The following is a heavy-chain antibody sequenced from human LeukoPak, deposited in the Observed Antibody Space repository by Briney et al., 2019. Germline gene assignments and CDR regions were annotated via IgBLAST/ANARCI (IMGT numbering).Heavy chain of an antibody. J-gene: IGHJ4*02. CDR1: GFTFSSYW. Sequence: PGGSLRLSCAASGFTFSSYWMSWVRHAPGKGLEWVANIKQDGSEKYYVDSVKGRFTISRDNAKNSLYLQMNSLRAEDTAVYYCAREIEETAPALDYWGQGTLVTVSS. CDR3: AREIEETAPALDY. V-gene: IGHV3-7*05. D-gene: IGHD2-21*02. CDR2: IKQDGSEK.